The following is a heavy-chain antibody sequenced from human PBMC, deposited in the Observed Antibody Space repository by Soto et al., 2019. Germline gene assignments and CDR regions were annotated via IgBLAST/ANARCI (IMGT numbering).Heavy chain of an antibody. J-gene: IGHJ5*02. CDR3: AHRRRSSHAGGGWFDP. D-gene: IGHD6-13*01. CDR1: GFSLSTSGVG. Sequence: QITLKESGPTLVKPTQTLTLTCTFSGFSLSTSGVGVGWIRQPPGKALEWLALIYWDDDKRYSPSLKSRLTITRDTSKNQVVLTMTNMDPVDTATYYCAHRRRSSHAGGGWFDPWGQGTLVTVSS. CDR2: IYWDDDK. V-gene: IGHV2-5*02.